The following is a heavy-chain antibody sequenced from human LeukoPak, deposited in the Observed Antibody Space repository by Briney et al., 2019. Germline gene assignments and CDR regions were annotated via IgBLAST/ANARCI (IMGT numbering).Heavy chain of an antibody. Sequence: GGSLRLSCAASGFTFSSYAMSWVRQAPGKGLEWVSAISVSGGSTYYADSAKGRFTISRDNSKNTLYLQMNSLRAEDTAVYYCAKLLRSGYYYFDYWGQGTLVTVSS. J-gene: IGHJ4*02. CDR3: AKLLRSGYYYFDY. CDR1: GFTFSSYA. D-gene: IGHD3-3*01. V-gene: IGHV3-23*01. CDR2: ISVSGGST.